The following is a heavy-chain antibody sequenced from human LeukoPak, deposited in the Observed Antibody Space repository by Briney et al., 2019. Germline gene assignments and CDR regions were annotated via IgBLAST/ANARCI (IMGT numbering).Heavy chain of an antibody. CDR1: GGSISRYY. CDR3: ARDFYYDSSGYYRHHDAFDI. CDR2: IYYSRST. Sequence: PSETLSLTCTVSGGSISRYYWSWIRQPPGKGLEWIGYIYYSRSTNYNPSLKSRVTISVDTSKNQFSLKLSSVTAADTAVYYCARDFYYDSSGYYRHHDAFDIWGQGTMVTVSS. V-gene: IGHV4-59*01. D-gene: IGHD3-22*01. J-gene: IGHJ3*02.